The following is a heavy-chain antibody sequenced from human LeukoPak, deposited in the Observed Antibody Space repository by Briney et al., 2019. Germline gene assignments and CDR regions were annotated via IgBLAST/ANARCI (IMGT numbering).Heavy chain of an antibody. CDR3: AKDRLGIAVAGTVY. D-gene: IGHD6-19*01. Sequence: GGSLRLSCAASGFTFSSYSMNWVRQAPGKGLEWVSATSGSGGSTYYADSVKGRFTISRDNSKNTLYLQMNSLRAEDTAVYYCAKDRLGIAVAGTVYWGQGTLVTVSS. CDR2: TSGSGGST. J-gene: IGHJ4*02. CDR1: GFTFSSYS. V-gene: IGHV3-23*01.